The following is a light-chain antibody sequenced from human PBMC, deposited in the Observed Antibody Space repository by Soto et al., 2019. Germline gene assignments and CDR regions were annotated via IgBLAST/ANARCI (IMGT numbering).Light chain of an antibody. V-gene: IGLV1-44*01. CDR2: SNN. CDR3: XAWXXSXNVLX. J-gene: IGLJ2*01. CDR1: SSNIGSKS. Sequence: QSVLTQPPSVSGTPGQRVNMSCSGSSSNIGSKSVSWYQHLPQTAPKLLIYSNNQRPSGVPGRFSGSKSGTSASLAISGLQSDDETQYYCXAWXXSXNVLXFGGGXKLTVL.